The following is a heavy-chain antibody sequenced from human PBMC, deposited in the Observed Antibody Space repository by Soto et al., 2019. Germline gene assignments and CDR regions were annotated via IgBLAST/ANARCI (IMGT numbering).Heavy chain of an antibody. CDR2: NKYTGST. CDR1: GGSISSYY. V-gene: IGHV4-59*12. Sequence: PSETLSLTCTVYGGSISSYYWSWIRQPPGKGLEWIGYNKYTGSTNYNPSLKSRVTIFIGGSRNRFSRRLGSGTAADTAVYYGGGSMHSSDGSNYWPFDYWGRGSRAPVSS. J-gene: IGHJ4*02. CDR3: GGSMHSSDGSNYWPFDY. D-gene: IGHD4-4*01.